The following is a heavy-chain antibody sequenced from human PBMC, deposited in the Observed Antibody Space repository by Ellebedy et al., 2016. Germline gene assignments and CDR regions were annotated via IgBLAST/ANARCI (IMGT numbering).Heavy chain of an antibody. CDR2: INHSGST. J-gene: IGHJ4*02. Sequence: SETLSLXCAVYGGSFSGYYWSWIRQPPGKGLEWIGEINHSGSTNYNPSLKSRVTISVDTSKNQFSLKLSSVTAADTAVYYCATPLLGIYDSSGYYYDYFDYWGQGTLVTVSS. D-gene: IGHD3-22*01. CDR3: ATPLLGIYDSSGYYYDYFDY. V-gene: IGHV4-34*01. CDR1: GGSFSGYY.